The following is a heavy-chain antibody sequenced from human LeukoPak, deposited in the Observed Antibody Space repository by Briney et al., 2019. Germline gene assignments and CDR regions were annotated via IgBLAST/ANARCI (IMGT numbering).Heavy chain of an antibody. CDR1: GYNFNYHW. CDR2: IYPGDSDT. D-gene: IGHD1-20*01. J-gene: IGHJ4*02. CDR3: ARLNRDSVIIGPLIYFDY. Sequence: GESLKISCKGSGYNFNYHWIGWVRQKPGKGLEWMGIIYPGDSDTRYSPSFQGQVTISADKSISTAYLQWSSLKASDIAMYYCARLNRDSVIIGPLIYFDYWGQGTLVTVSS. V-gene: IGHV5-51*01.